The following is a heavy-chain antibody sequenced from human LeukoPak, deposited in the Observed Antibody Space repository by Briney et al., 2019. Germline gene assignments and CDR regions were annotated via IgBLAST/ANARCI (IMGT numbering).Heavy chain of an antibody. CDR3: ARKDLYTSGWNAFDC. Sequence: PGGSLRLSCAASGLTFSGYWMSWVRQAPGKGLEWVANIKQDGSEKYYVDSVKGRFTISRDNAKNSLYLQMNSLRAEDTAVYYCARKDLYTSGWNAFDCWGQGTLVTVSS. D-gene: IGHD6-19*01. V-gene: IGHV3-7*04. CDR2: IKQDGSEK. CDR1: GLTFSGYW. J-gene: IGHJ4*02.